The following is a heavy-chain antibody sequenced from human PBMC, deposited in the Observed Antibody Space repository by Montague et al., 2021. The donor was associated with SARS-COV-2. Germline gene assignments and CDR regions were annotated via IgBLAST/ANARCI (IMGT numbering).Heavy chain of an antibody. CDR1: GGSINNFY. CDR3: ARTSLASASCRFDP. V-gene: IGHV4-59*01. D-gene: IGHD3-16*02. J-gene: IGHJ5*02. Sequence: SETLSLTCTVSGGSINNFYWSWIRQPPGKGLEWIGYINYSGGTDYNPSLKSRVTISIDTSKNQFSLNLTSVTTADTGVYYCARTSLASASCRFDPWGQGTLVTVSS. CDR2: INYSGGT.